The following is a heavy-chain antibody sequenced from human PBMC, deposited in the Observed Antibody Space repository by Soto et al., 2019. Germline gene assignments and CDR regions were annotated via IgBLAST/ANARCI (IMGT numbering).Heavy chain of an antibody. Sequence: QVQLVESGGGVVQPGRSLRLSCAASGFTFSSYGMHWVRQAPGKGLEWVAVIWYDGSNKYYADSVKGRFTISRDNSKNTLYLQMNSLRAEDKAVYYCARAFYYDSSGYYLNLDYWGQGTLVTVSS. CDR3: ARAFYYDSSGYYLNLDY. V-gene: IGHV3-33*01. D-gene: IGHD3-22*01. CDR1: GFTFSSYG. J-gene: IGHJ4*02. CDR2: IWYDGSNK.